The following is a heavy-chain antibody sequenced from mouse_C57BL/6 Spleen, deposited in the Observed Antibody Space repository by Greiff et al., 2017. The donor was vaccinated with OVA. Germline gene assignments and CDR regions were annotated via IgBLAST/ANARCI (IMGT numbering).Heavy chain of an antibody. CDR2: ISDGGSYT. J-gene: IGHJ3*01. V-gene: IGHV5-4*01. D-gene: IGHD2-1*01. CDR1: GFTFSSYA. CDR3: ARDHYGNSVAY. Sequence: EVNVVESGGGLVKPGGSLKLSCAASGFTFSSYAMSWVRQTPEKRLEWVATISDGGSYTYYPDNVKGRFTISRDNAKNNLYLQMSHLKSEDTAMYYCARDHYGNSVAYWGQGTLVTVSA.